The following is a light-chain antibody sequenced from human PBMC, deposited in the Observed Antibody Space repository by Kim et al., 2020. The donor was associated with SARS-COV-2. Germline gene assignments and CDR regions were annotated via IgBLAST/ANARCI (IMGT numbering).Light chain of an antibody. CDR3: QQYYTYPRGT. V-gene: IGKV1-8*01. Sequence: AIQMTQSPSSLSASPGDRVTIPCRASQGVSSYLAWYQQRPAKAPELLIYAASTLQSGVPSRFSGSGSGTDFTLTINSLQSEDFATYYCQQYYTYPRGTFGQGTKVDIK. CDR1: QGVSSY. J-gene: IGKJ1*01. CDR2: AAS.